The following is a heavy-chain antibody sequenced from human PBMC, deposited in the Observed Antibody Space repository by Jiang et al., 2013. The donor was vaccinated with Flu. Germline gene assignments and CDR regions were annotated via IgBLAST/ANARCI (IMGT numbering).Heavy chain of an antibody. V-gene: IGHV3-48*01. CDR1: GFTFTTYS. Sequence: LVESGGDLVPPGGSLRLSCAASGFTFTTYSMIWVRQSPGKGLEWVSYIGSSGHTINYADSVKGRFTISRDNAKNSPYLQMNSLRAEDTAVYSCARESSTDYFLDFWGQGTLVTVSS. CDR2: IGSSGHTI. J-gene: IGHJ4*02. CDR3: ARESSTDYFLDF. D-gene: IGHD2/OR15-2a*01.